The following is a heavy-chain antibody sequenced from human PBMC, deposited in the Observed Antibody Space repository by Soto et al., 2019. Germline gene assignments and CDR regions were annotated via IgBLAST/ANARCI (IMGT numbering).Heavy chain of an antibody. V-gene: IGHV3-30*18. CDR2: ISYDGSNK. J-gene: IGHJ4*02. D-gene: IGHD4-17*01. CDR1: GFTFSSYG. CDR3: AKAGTFYGDYSNFDY. Sequence: QVQVVESGGGVVQPGRSLRLSCAASGFTFSSYGMHWVRQAPGKGLEWVAVISYDGSNKYYADSVKGRFTISRDNSKNTLYLQMNSLRAEDTAVYYCAKAGTFYGDYSNFDYWGQGTLVTVSS.